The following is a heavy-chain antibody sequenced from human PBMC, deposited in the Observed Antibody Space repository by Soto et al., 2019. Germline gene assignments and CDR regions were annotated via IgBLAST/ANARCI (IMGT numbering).Heavy chain of an antibody. V-gene: IGHV1-18*01. Sequence: ASVKVSCKASGYTFTSYGISWVRQAPGQGLEWMGWISAYNGNTNYAQKLRGRVTMTTDTSTSTAYMELRSLRSDDTAVYYCARVRTTVGNYYYYGMDVWGQGTTVTVSS. CDR2: ISAYNGNT. J-gene: IGHJ6*02. CDR1: GYTFTSYG. D-gene: IGHD4-17*01. CDR3: ARVRTTVGNYYYYGMDV.